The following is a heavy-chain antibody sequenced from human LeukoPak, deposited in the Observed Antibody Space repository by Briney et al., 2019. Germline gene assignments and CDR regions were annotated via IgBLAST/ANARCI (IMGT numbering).Heavy chain of an antibody. CDR2: INPSGTTT. CDR3: AREGDSSWLHDVFDI. D-gene: IGHD6-13*01. Sequence: ASVKASCKASGYTFTTHYMHWVRQAPGQGLEWMGLINPSGTTTNYAQKFRGRVTMTTDTSTSTAYMELRSLRSDDTAVYYCAREGDSSWLHDVFDIWGQGTMVTVSS. CDR1: GYTFTTHY. J-gene: IGHJ3*02. V-gene: IGHV1-46*01.